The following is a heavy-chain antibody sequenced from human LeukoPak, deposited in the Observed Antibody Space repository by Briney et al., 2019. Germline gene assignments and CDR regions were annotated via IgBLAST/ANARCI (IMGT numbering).Heavy chain of an antibody. CDR3: ARDGYGSGSYSFDY. V-gene: IGHV3-21*01. Sequence: GGSLRLSCAASGFTFSSYSMNWVRQAPGKGLEWVSSVSSSSSYIYYADSVKGRFTISRDNAKNSLYLQMNSLRAEDTAVYYCARDGYGSGSYSFDYWGQGTLVTVSS. J-gene: IGHJ4*02. CDR1: GFTFSSYS. CDR2: VSSSSSYI. D-gene: IGHD3-10*01.